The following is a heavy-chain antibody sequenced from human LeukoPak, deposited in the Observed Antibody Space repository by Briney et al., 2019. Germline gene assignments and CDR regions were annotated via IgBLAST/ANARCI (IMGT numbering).Heavy chain of an antibody. D-gene: IGHD3-22*01. CDR1: GGSISSSSYY. J-gene: IGHJ4*02. V-gene: IGHV4-39*01. CDR2: IYYSGST. Sequence: PSETLSLTCTVSGGSISSSSYYWGWIRQPPGKGLEWIGSIYYSGSTYYNPSLKSRVTISVDTSKNQFSLKLSSVTAADTAVYYCARRYAYYYDSSGYYPDYWGQGTLVTVSS. CDR3: ARRYAYYYDSSGYYPDY.